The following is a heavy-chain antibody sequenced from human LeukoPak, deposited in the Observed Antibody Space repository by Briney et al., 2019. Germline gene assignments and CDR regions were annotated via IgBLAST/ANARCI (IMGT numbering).Heavy chain of an antibody. CDR3: ASEAVVVIREGVGAFDI. J-gene: IGHJ3*02. CDR2: ISYDGSNK. CDR1: GFTFSSYA. V-gene: IGHV3-30*04. D-gene: IGHD3-22*01. Sequence: PGRSLRLSCAASGFTFSSYAMHWVRQAPGKGLEWVAVISYDGSNKYYADSVKGRFTISRDNSKNTLYLQMNSLRAEDTAVYYCASEAVVVIREGVGAFDIWGQGTMVTVSS.